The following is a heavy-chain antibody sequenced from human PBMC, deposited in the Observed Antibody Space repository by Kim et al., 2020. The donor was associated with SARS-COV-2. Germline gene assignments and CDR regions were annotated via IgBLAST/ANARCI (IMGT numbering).Heavy chain of an antibody. J-gene: IGHJ6*02. CDR1: GGTFSSYA. D-gene: IGHD3-10*01. Sequence: SVKVSCKASGGTFSSYAISWVRQAPGQGLEWMGGIIPIFGTANYAQKFQGRVTITADESTSTAYMELSSLRSEDTAVYYCARDYGPHITMVRGVTHGYYYGMDVWGQGTTVTVSS. CDR2: IIPIFGTA. V-gene: IGHV1-69*13. CDR3: ARDYGPHITMVRGVTHGYYYGMDV.